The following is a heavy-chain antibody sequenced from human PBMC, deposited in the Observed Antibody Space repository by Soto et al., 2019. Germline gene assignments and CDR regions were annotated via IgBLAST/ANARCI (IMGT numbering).Heavy chain of an antibody. CDR2: IYPGDSKT. Sequence: GESLKISCKGSGFTFTDYWIAWVRQMPGKGLEWMGIIYPGDSKTRYTPSFQGQVTISADKSISTAFLHWSSLKASDTAMYYCARHPNYYDISGYYYSDYWGQGTLVTVSS. J-gene: IGHJ4*02. D-gene: IGHD3-22*01. CDR1: GFTFTDYW. V-gene: IGHV5-51*01. CDR3: ARHPNYYDISGYYYSDY.